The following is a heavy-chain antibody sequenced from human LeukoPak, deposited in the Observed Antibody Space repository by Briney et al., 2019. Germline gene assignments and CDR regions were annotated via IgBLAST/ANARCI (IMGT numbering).Heavy chain of an antibody. V-gene: IGHV4-39*01. Sequence: SETLSLTCTVSGGSISSSSYYWGWIRQPPGKGLEWIGSIYYSGKNYYTPSLESRVTISVDTSKNQFSLKLTSVTAADTAVYYCAKAPLVGASGDAFDIWGQGTMVTVSS. J-gene: IGHJ3*02. CDR3: AKAPLVGASGDAFDI. CDR2: IYYSGKN. D-gene: IGHD1-26*01. CDR1: GGSISSSSYY.